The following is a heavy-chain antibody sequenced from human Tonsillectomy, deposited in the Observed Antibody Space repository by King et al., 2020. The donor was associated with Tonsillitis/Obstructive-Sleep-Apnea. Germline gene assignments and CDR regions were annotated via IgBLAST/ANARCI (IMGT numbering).Heavy chain of an antibody. J-gene: IGHJ6*02. CDR3: ARVSCSSNSRYTEDNYVGMNG. CDR2: INSDGSST. CDR1: GFTFRSYW. D-gene: IGHD2-2*02. Sequence: VQLVESGGGLVQPGGSLRLSCAASGFTFRSYWMHWVRQAPGKGLVWVSRINSDGSSTSYADSVKGRFTISRDNAKNTLYLQMNSLRAEDTAVYYCARVSCSSNSRYTEDNYVGMNGWGQGTTVTVSS. V-gene: IGHV3-74*01.